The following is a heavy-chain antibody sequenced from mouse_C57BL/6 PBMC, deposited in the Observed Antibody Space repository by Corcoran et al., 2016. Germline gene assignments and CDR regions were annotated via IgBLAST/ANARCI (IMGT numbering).Heavy chain of an antibody. J-gene: IGHJ3*01. V-gene: IGHV9-3*01. Sequence: QILLVQYGPELKKPGETVKISCKASGYTFTTYGMSWVKQAPGKGLKWMGWINTYSGVPTYADDFKGRFAFSLETSASTAYLQINNLKNEDTATYFCAREGRDWGQGTLVTVSA. CDR1: GYTFTTYG. CDR2: INTYSGVP. CDR3: AREGRD.